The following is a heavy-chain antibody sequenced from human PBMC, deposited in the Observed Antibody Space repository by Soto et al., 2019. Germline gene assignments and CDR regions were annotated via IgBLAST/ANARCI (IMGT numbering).Heavy chain of an antibody. D-gene: IGHD3-3*01. Sequence: QLHLVQSGAVVKKPGASVTVSCSASGYPVTAYYMHWVRQAPGRGLEWMGGINPATGAAKYTQTFQGRVTMPGDTSTSTVFMELSGLTSEDTAVFCCARGGGVGVAGSAAFDMWGQGTVVTVSS. CDR1: GYPVTAYY. J-gene: IGHJ3*02. V-gene: IGHV1-2*02. CDR2: INPATGAA. CDR3: ARGGGVGVAGSAAFDM.